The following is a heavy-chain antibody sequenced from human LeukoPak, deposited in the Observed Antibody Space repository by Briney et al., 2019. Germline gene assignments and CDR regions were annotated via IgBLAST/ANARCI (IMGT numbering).Heavy chain of an antibody. CDR1: GFTFSTYW. D-gene: IGHD3-10*01. CDR2: ISSSSSYI. CDR3: ARHSASGSYYTYNFDY. V-gene: IGHV3-21*01. J-gene: IGHJ4*02. Sequence: PGGSLRLSCAASGFTFSTYWMSWVRQAPGKGLEWVSSISSSSSYIYYADSVKGRFTISRDNVKGSLYLQMNSLRAEDTAVFYCARHSASGSYYTYNFDYWGQGTQVTVSS.